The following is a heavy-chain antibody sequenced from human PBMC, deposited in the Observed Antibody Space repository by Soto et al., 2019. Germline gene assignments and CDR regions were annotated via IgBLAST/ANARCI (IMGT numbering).Heavy chain of an antibody. CDR2: INHSGST. Sequence: QVQLQQWGAGLLKPSETLSLTCAVYGGSFSGYYWSWIRQPPGKGLEWIGEINHSGSTNYNPSHKSRVTISVDTSKNQFSLKLSSVTAADTAVYYCARGPWLRSSFDYWGQGTLVTVSS. V-gene: IGHV4-34*01. J-gene: IGHJ4*02. D-gene: IGHD5-12*01. CDR1: GGSFSGYY. CDR3: ARGPWLRSSFDY.